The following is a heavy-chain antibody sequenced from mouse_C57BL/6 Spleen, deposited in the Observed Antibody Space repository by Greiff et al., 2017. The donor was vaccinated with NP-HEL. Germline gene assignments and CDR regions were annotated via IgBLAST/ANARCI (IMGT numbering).Heavy chain of an antibody. CDR1: GYTFTDYY. CDR2: INPYNGGT. Sequence: EVQLQQSGPVLVKPGASVKMSCKASGYTFTDYYMNWVKQSHGKSLEWIGVINPYNGGTSYNQKFKGKATLTVDKSSSTAYMELNSLTSEDSAVYYCARSGDYGYAMDYWGQGTSVTVSS. D-gene: IGHD2-4*01. CDR3: ARSGDYGYAMDY. V-gene: IGHV1-19*01. J-gene: IGHJ4*01.